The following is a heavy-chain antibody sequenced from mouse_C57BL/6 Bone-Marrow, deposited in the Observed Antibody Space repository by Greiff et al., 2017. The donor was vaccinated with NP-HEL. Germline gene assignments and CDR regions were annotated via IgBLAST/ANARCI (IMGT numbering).Heavy chain of an antibody. D-gene: IGHD2-14*01. J-gene: IGHJ3*01. CDR1: GFTFSSYT. CDR2: ISGGGGNT. CDR3: ARGVLWFAY. Sequence: EVQVVESGGGLVKPGGSLKLSCAASGFTFSSYTMPWVRQTPEKRLEWVAIISGGGGNTYSPDSVKGRFTISRDNTKNTLYLQMSSLRSEDTALYYCARGVLWFAYWGQGTLVTVSA. V-gene: IGHV5-9*01.